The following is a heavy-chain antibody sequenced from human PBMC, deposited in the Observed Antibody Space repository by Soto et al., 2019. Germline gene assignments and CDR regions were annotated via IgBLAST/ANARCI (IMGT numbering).Heavy chain of an antibody. V-gene: IGHV3-15*01. Sequence: GGSLRLSCVGSGFTFSNAWMNWVRQAPGKGLEWVGRIKSKYNGGTRDYAAPVKGRFAVSRDDSKNTFFLEMNSLKIEDAAVYYCATGAFLDNWGQGTLVTVSS. CDR2: IKSKYNGGTR. J-gene: IGHJ4*02. CDR3: ATGAFLDN. CDR1: GFTFSNAW.